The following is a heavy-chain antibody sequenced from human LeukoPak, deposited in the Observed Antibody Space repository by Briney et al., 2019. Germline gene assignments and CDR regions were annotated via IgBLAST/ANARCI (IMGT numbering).Heavy chain of an antibody. CDR2: ISAYNGNT. CDR1: GYTFTSYG. V-gene: IGHV1-18*01. D-gene: IGHD4-11*01. J-gene: IGHJ4*02. CDR3: ARGALDYSNYHEQTFDY. Sequence: ASVKVSCKASGYTFTSYGISWVRQAPGQGLEWMGWISAYNGNTNYAQKLQGRVTITADESTSTAYMELSSLRSEDTAVYYCARGALDYSNYHEQTFDYWGQGTLVTVSS.